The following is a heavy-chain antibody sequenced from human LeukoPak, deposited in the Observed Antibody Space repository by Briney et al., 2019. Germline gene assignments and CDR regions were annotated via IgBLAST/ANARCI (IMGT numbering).Heavy chain of an antibody. V-gene: IGHV3-48*03. Sequence: GSLRLSCAASGFTFSSYEMNWVRQAPGKGLEWVSYIGSSGSTIYYADSVKGRFTISRDNAKNSLYLQMDSLRAEDTAVYYCARVREWDSAFDIWGQGTMVTVSS. J-gene: IGHJ3*02. CDR2: IGSSGSTI. D-gene: IGHD1-26*01. CDR3: ARVREWDSAFDI. CDR1: GFTFSSYE.